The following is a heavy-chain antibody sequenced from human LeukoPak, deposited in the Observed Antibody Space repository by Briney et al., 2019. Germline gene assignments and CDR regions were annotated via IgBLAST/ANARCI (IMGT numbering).Heavy chain of an antibody. J-gene: IGHJ4*02. CDR1: GYSISSGYY. D-gene: IGHD3-10*01. Sequence: SETLSLTCAVSGYSISSGYYWGWIRQPPGKGLEWIGSIFHSGSTYYNPSHKSRVTMSVDTSENHFSLNLRSVTAADTAVYYCARRRGSHYFDYWGQGTLVTVSS. V-gene: IGHV4-38-2*01. CDR2: IFHSGST. CDR3: ARRRGSHYFDY.